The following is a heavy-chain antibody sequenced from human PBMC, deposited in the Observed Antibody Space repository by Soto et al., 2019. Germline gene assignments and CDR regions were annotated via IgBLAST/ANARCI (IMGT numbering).Heavy chain of an antibody. CDR2: ISWNSGTI. V-gene: IGHV3-9*01. J-gene: IGHJ4*02. D-gene: IGHD6-19*01. Sequence: EVQLVESGGGLVQPGGSLRLSCEASGFTFDDYAMHWVRQAPGKGLEWVSGISWNSGTIGYSDSVKGRFTISRDNAKKSLYLQTNSLRAEDTALYFCVKDGDSGWYYFDCWGQGTLVTVFS. CDR1: GFTFDDYA. CDR3: VKDGDSGWYYFDC.